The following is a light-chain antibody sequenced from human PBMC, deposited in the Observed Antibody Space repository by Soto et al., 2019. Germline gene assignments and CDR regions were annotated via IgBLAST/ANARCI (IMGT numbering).Light chain of an antibody. CDR2: RAS. Sequence: DIQMTQSPSTLSASVGDRVTITCRASQSINSWLAWYQQKPGKAPKLLIYRASSLESGVPSRFSGSGSGTEFTLTISSLQPDDFSIYYCQHYNSYSGTFGPGTNVDIK. CDR1: QSINSW. J-gene: IGKJ3*01. CDR3: QHYNSYSGT. V-gene: IGKV1-5*03.